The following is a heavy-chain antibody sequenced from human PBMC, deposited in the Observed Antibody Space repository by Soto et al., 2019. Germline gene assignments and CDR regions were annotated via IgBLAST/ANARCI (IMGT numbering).Heavy chain of an antibody. CDR2: ISYDGSNK. CDR3: ASVVAAINYYYYYGIDV. Sequence: GGSLRLSCAASGFTFSSYGMHWVRQAPGKGLEWVAVISYDGSNKYYADSVKGRFTISRDNSKNTLYLQMNSLRAEDTAVYYCASVVAAINYYYYYGIDVWGQGTMVTVSS. V-gene: IGHV3-30*03. J-gene: IGHJ6*02. CDR1: GFTFSSYG. D-gene: IGHD2-15*01.